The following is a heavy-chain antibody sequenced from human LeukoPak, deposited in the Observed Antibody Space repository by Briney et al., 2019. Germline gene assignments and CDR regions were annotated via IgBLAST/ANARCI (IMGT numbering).Heavy chain of an antibody. Sequence: GQSLRLSCAASGFTFNSHWMTWVRQAPGKGLQWEASIRQDGSAKHYLDSVQGRFTISRDNAMNSLYLQMNSLRAEDTAVYYCARWSHDSSGYYWISSWGQGTLVTVSS. CDR2: IRQDGSAK. J-gene: IGHJ5*02. CDR3: ARWSHDSSGYYWISS. CDR1: GFTFNSHW. V-gene: IGHV3-7*01. D-gene: IGHD3-22*01.